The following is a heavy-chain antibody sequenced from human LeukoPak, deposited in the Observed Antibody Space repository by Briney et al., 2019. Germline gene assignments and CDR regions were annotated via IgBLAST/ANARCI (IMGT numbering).Heavy chain of an antibody. J-gene: IGHJ6*02. Sequence: SETLSLTCTVSGGSISSYYWSWIRQPAGKGLEWIGRIYTSGSTNYNPSLKSRVTMSVDTSKNQFSLKLSSVTAADTAVYYCARDGRLVPRPYSFCYYGMDVWGQGTTVTVSS. D-gene: IGHD6-19*01. V-gene: IGHV4-4*07. CDR2: IYTSGST. CDR1: GGSISSYY. CDR3: ARDGRLVPRPYSFCYYGMDV.